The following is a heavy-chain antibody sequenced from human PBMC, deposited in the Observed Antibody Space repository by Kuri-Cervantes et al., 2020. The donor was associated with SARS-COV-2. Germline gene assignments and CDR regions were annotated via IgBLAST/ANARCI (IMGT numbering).Heavy chain of an antibody. J-gene: IGHJ6*02. D-gene: IGHD2-2*01. CDR3: ARDIYSPNCSSTSCPYYYYYYGMDV. Sequence: ASVKVSCKASGYTFNNYGISWVRQAPGQALEWMGWISAHNGNTNYAQKVQGRVTMTTDTSTNTAYMELRSLRSDDTAVYYCARDIYSPNCSSTSCPYYYYYYGMDVWGQGTTVTVSS. CDR1: GYTFNNYG. CDR2: ISAHNGNT. V-gene: IGHV1-18*01.